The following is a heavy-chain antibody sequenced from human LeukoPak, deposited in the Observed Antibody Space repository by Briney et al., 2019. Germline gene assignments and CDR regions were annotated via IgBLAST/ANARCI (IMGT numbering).Heavy chain of an antibody. D-gene: IGHD3-9*01. CDR1: GYSMSSAYY. Sequence: SETLSLTCTVSGYSMSSAYYWGWIRQPPGKGLEWIGSISHSGSTNYNPSLKSRVTISVKTSKNQFSLKLRSVTAADTAVYYCARVTGYTIEDYFDYWGQGTLVTVSS. CDR2: ISHSGST. V-gene: IGHV4-38-2*02. J-gene: IGHJ4*02. CDR3: ARVTGYTIEDYFDY.